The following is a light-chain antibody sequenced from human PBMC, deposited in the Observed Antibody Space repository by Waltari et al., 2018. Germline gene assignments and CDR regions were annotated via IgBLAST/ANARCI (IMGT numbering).Light chain of an antibody. CDR1: SSDVGANNF. CDR3: CSCVGRNIYWV. Sequence: QSALTQPRSVSGSPGQSVTISCTGTSSDVGANNFVSWYQHHPDKAPKLIIYDINNRPSGVPDRCSGSKSGNTASLTISGLQAEDEADYYCCSCVGRNIYWVFGGGTKLTVL. V-gene: IGLV2-11*01. CDR2: DIN. J-gene: IGLJ3*02.